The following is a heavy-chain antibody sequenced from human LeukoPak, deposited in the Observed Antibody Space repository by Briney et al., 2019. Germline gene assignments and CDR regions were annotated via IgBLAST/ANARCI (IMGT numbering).Heavy chain of an antibody. J-gene: IGHJ4*02. CDR1: GYTFHSYG. CDR2: ISAYNGNT. D-gene: IGHD3-22*01. CDR3: LGYTLLNYDSSQPQIT. V-gene: IGHV1-18*04. Sequence: GSPVNVSCKASGYTFHSYGIMWVRQAPGQGLEWMVWISAYNGNTNYAQQLQRTVPIPTHTSPSTAHLQPRSVKSDDTARCYLLGYTLLNYDSSQPQITWGQGTLLTVSS.